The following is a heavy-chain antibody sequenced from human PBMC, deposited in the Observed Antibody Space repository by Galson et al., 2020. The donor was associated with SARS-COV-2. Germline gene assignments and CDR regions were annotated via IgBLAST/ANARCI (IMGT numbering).Heavy chain of an antibody. Sequence: GGSLRLSCAASGFTFSSYEMNWVRQAPGKGLEWVSYISSSGRTIYYADGVKGRFNISRDNAKNSLYLQMNSLRAEDTAVYYCARSRAPSSRRVVVITRAPYVWGEGTTVTVSS. J-gene: IGHJ6*04. D-gene: IGHD3-22*01. CDR3: ARSRAPSSRRVVVITRAPYV. CDR2: ISSSGRTI. CDR1: GFTFSSYE. V-gene: IGHV3-48*03.